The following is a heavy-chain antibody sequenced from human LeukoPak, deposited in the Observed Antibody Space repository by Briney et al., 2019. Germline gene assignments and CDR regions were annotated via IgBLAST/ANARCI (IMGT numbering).Heavy chain of an antibody. CDR1: GFTFSSYE. V-gene: IGHV3-48*03. Sequence: GGSLRLSCAASGFTFSSYEMNWVRQTPGKGLEWVSYISSSGSTIYYADSVKGRFTISRDNAKKSLYLQMNSLRAEDTAVYYCAELGITMIGGVWGKGTTVTISS. CDR3: AELGITMIGGV. CDR2: ISSSGSTI. J-gene: IGHJ6*04. D-gene: IGHD3-10*02.